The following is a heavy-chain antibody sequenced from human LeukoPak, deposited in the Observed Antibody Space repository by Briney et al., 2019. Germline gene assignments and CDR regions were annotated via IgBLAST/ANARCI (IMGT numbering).Heavy chain of an antibody. D-gene: IGHD3-16*02. Sequence: KSSETLSLTCIVSGGSISSYYWTWIRQPSGKGLEWIGYIYNSGSTNYNPSLKSRVTISIDTSTNQLSLKLSSVTAADTAVYYCAREGYLDGLDVWGQGTAVTVSS. CDR3: AREGYLDGLDV. V-gene: IGHV4-59*01. J-gene: IGHJ6*02. CDR1: GGSISSYY. CDR2: IYNSGST.